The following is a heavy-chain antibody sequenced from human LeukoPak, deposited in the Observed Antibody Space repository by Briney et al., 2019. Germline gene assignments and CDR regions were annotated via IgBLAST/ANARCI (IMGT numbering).Heavy chain of an antibody. D-gene: IGHD3-10*01. CDR3: ATATKLWFGELLNDAFDI. Sequence: ASVKVSCKVSGYTLTELSMHWVRQAPGKGLEWMGGFDPEDGETIYAQKFQGRVTMTEDTSTDTAYMELSSLRSEDTAVYYCATATKLWFGELLNDAFDIWGRGTMVTVSS. V-gene: IGHV1-24*01. CDR2: FDPEDGET. J-gene: IGHJ3*02. CDR1: GYTLTELS.